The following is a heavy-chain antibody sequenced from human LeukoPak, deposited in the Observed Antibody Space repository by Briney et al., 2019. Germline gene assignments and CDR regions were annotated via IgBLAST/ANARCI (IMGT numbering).Heavy chain of an antibody. V-gene: IGHV4-61*02. CDR1: SGSISSVSYY. D-gene: IGHD3-22*01. J-gene: IGHJ4*02. CDR2: IYTSGST. CDR3: ARGRTYYYDSSGYYDFDY. Sequence: SETLSLTCTVSSGSISSVSYYWSWIREPAGKGLEWIGRIYTSGSTEYNPSLKSRVTISVDTSKNQFSLKLSSVTAADTAVYYCARGRTYYYDSSGYYDFDYWGQGTLVTVSS.